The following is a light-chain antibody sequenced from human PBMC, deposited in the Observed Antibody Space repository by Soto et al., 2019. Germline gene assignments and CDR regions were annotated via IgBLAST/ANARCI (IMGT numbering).Light chain of an antibody. CDR1: QGIKNW. CDR2: TGS. J-gene: IGKJ5*01. Sequence: DIQMTQSPSYVSASVGDRVTITCGASQGIKNWLAWYQQKPGKAPNLLIYTGSSLQSGVPSRFSGSGSGTDFTLTINSLQPEDFATYYRQQAASFPITFGQGTRLEIK. V-gene: IGKV1-12*01. CDR3: QQAASFPIT.